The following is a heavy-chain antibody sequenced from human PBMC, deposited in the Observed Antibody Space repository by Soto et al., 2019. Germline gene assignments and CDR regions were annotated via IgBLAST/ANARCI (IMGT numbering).Heavy chain of an antibody. J-gene: IGHJ6*01. CDR3: SILKGDGGPQDLLAV. CDR1: EHSCCSNAAA. D-gene: IGHD2-21*02. CDR2: AYYRSQWSY. V-gene: IGHV6-1*01. Sequence: QSLSLTCAVAEHSCCSNAAAWNGIRQLTSRDLEWLGRAYYRSQWSYDSAVSVKSRITVIPDTSKNQFSLHLSSVAPEDTAIYYCSILKGDGGPQDLLAVSGQGTTVTVSS.